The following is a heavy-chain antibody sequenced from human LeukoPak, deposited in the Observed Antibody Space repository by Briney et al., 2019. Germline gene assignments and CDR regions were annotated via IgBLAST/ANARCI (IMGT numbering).Heavy chain of an antibody. CDR2: IWYDGSNK. D-gene: IGHD2-15*01. V-gene: IGHV3-33*06. CDR1: GFTFSSYG. CDR3: AKDRAFYCSGGSCYPDY. Sequence: GGSLRLSCAASGFTFSSYGMHWVRQAPGKGLEWVAVIWYDGSNKYYADSVKGRFAISRDNSKNTLYLQMNSLRAEDTAVYYCAKDRAFYCSGGSCYPDYWGQGTLVTVSS. J-gene: IGHJ4*02.